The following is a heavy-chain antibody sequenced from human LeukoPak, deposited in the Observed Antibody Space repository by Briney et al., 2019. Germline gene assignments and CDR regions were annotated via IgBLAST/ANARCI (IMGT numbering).Heavy chain of an antibody. CDR3: ARGPIQDCSGGSCYEVNFDY. D-gene: IGHD2-15*01. CDR2: ISAYNGNT. CDR1: GYTFTSYG. J-gene: IGHJ4*02. Sequence: ASVKVSCKASGYTFTSYGISWVRQAPGLGLEWMGWISAYNGNTNYAQKLQGRVTMTTDTSTSTAYMELRSLRSDDTAVYYCARGPIQDCSGGSCYEVNFDYWGQGTLVTVSS. V-gene: IGHV1-18*01.